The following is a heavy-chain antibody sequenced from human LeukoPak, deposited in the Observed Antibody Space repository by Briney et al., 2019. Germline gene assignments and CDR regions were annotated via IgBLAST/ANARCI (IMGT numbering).Heavy chain of an antibody. V-gene: IGHV4-34*01. Sequence: PSETLSLTCAVYGGSFSGYYWSWLRQPLGKGLEWIGEINHSGSTNYNPSLKSRVTISVDTSKNQFSLKLSSVTAADTAVYYCARGHPDYYGSGAPFDYWGQGTLVTVSS. D-gene: IGHD3-10*01. J-gene: IGHJ4*02. CDR1: GGSFSGYY. CDR2: INHSGST. CDR3: ARGHPDYYGSGAPFDY.